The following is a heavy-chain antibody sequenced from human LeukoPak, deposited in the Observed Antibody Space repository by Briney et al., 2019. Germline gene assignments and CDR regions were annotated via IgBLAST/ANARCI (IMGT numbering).Heavy chain of an antibody. CDR1: GVSISSSSYY. Sequence: SETLSLTCTVSGVSISSSSYYWGWIRQPPGKGLEWIGSIYYSGSTYYNPSLKSRVTISVDTSKNQFSLKLSSVTAADTAVYYCARHRRYFDWLPTGSGVHFDYWGQGTLVTVSS. CDR3: ARHRRYFDWLPTGSGVHFDY. D-gene: IGHD3-9*01. V-gene: IGHV4-39*01. CDR2: IYYSGST. J-gene: IGHJ4*02.